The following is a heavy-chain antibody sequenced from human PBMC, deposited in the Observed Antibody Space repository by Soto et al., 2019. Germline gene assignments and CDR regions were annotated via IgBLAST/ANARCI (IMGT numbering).Heavy chain of an antibody. J-gene: IGHJ6*02. Sequence: PSETLSLACTVSGGSIISYYGIFSRHPPVKGLEWIGYIYYSGSTNYNPSLKSRVTISVDTSKNQFSLKLSSVTAADTAVYYCARVNFSSYYYYGMDVWGQGTTVTVSS. CDR1: GGSIISYY. CDR3: ARVNFSSYYYYGMDV. CDR2: IYYSGST. D-gene: IGHD3-3*01. V-gene: IGHV4-59*01.